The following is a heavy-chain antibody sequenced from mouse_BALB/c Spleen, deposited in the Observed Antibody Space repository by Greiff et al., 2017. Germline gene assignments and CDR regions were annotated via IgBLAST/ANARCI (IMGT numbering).Heavy chain of an antibody. Sequence: QVHVKQSGAELVRPGVSVKISCKGSGYTFTDYAMHWVKQSHAKSLEWIGVISTYYGDASYNQKFKGKATMTVDKSSSTAYMELARLTSEDSAIYYCARRTGLYAMDYWGQGTSVTVSS. J-gene: IGHJ4*01. CDR2: ISTYYGDA. D-gene: IGHD4-1*01. CDR3: ARRTGLYAMDY. V-gene: IGHV1S137*01. CDR1: GYTFTDYA.